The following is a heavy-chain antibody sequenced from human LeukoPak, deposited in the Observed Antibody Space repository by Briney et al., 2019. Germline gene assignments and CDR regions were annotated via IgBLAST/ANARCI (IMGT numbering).Heavy chain of an antibody. Sequence: GGSLRLSCAASGFTFSVYWMSWVPQAPGKGREWVADIKQDGSEKYYVNSMKGRFTISRDNAMHSLYLQMHSLRAEDTAVYYCARDSPPRYSGSEWQIWGQGTLVTVSS. J-gene: IGHJ4*02. D-gene: IGHD5-12*01. CDR2: IKQDGSEK. CDR3: ARDSPPRYSGSEWQI. V-gene: IGHV3-7*01. CDR1: GFTFSVYW.